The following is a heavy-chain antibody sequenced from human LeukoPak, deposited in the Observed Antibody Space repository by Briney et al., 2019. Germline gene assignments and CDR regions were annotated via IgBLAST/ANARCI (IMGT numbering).Heavy chain of an antibody. D-gene: IGHD4-23*01. CDR3: ARPLMGGGNSPFDS. CDR2: IRRDGSQK. V-gene: IGHV3-7*05. J-gene: IGHJ4*02. CDR1: GFSFSTDW. Sequence: GGSLRLSCAASGFSFSTDWMSWVRQAPGKGLEWVANIRRDGSQKYYVDSVKGRFTISRDNADNSLYLHMKSLRAEDTAVYYCARPLMGGGNSPFDSWGQGTLVTVSS.